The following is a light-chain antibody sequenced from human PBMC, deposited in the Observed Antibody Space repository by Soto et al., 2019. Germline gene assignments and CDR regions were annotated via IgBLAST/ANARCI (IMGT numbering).Light chain of an antibody. V-gene: IGKV3-20*01. CDR3: QQYGSSPGT. Sequence: EIVLTQSPGTLSLSPGEGATLSCRASQTVSSSFLAWYQQKAGQAPRLPIYGASSRATGIPDRFSGSGSGTDFTLTITRLEPEDFAVYYCQQYGSSPGTFGQGTKVEIK. CDR2: GAS. J-gene: IGKJ1*01. CDR1: QTVSSSF.